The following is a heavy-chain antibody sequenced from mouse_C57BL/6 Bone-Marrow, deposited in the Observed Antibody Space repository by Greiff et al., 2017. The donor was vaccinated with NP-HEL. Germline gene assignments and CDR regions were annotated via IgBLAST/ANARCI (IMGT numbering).Heavy chain of an antibody. CDR1: GYTFTDHT. Sequence: VQLQQSDAELVKPGASVKISCKVSGYTFTDHTIHWMKQRPEQGLEWIGYIYPRDGSPKYNEKFKGQATLPADKSSSTAHMQRNSLASEDSAVYFCARRRGGHFDYWGQGTTLTVSA. CDR3: ARRRGGHFDY. CDR2: IYPRDGSP. V-gene: IGHV1-78*01. J-gene: IGHJ2*01.